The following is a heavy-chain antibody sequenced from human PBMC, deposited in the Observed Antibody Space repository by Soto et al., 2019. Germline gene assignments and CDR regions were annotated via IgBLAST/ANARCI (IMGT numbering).Heavy chain of an antibody. J-gene: IGHJ3*02. D-gene: IGHD3-3*02. CDR1: GCPISISNW. CDR2: IYHSGST. Sequence: PSETLSLTCAFSGCPISISNWWRWVRQPPGKGLEWIGEIYHSGSTNYNPSLKSRVTISVDKSKNQFSLKLSSVTAADTAMYYCARVLGNDAFDIWGQGT. V-gene: IGHV4-4*02. CDR3: ARVLGNDAFDI.